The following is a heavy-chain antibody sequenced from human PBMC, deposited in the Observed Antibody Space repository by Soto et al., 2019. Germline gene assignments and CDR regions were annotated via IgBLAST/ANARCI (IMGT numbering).Heavy chain of an antibody. J-gene: IGHJ4*02. D-gene: IGHD4-17*01. Sequence: SETLSLTCTVSGGSISSSSYYWGWIRQPPGKGLERIGSIYYSGSTYYNPSLKSRVTISVDTSKNQFSLKLSSVTAADTAVYYCARHWETTADFDYWGQGTLVTVSS. CDR1: GGSISSSSYY. V-gene: IGHV4-39*01. CDR3: ARHWETTADFDY. CDR2: IYYSGST.